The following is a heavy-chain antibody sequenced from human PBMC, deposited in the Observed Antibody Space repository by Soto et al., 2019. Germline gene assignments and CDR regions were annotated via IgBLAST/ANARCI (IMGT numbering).Heavy chain of an antibody. D-gene: IGHD6-6*01. V-gene: IGHV3-33*01. CDR1: GFIFSNFG. J-gene: IGHJ6*02. CDR3: ARDTRTARASAMDV. CDR2: VWYDGSNG. Sequence: GGSLRLSCTASGFIFSNFGMHWVRQAPGKGLEWVAGVWYDGSNGVSAESVKGRFTISRDNSKNTLYLQMTSLRAEDTAVYYCARDTRTARASAMDVWGQGTTVTVSS.